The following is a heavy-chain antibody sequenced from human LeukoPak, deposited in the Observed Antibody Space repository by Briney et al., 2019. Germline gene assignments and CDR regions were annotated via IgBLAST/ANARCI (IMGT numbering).Heavy chain of an antibody. Sequence: GGSLRLSCAASGFTFNTYAVSWVRQARGKGLEWVSGISGSGGSTDYADLVKGRFTISRDNSKNTLYLQMNCLRAEDTAVYYCAKDGFQYFDSRGYYYAPLDYWGQGTLVTVSS. D-gene: IGHD3-22*01. CDR2: ISGSGGST. CDR3: AKDGFQYFDSRGYYYAPLDY. J-gene: IGHJ4*02. V-gene: IGHV3-23*01. CDR1: GFTFNTYA.